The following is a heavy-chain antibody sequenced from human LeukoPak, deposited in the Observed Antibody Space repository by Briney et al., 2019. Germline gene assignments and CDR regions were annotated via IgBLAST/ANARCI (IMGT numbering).Heavy chain of an antibody. CDR2: ISSSSSTI. D-gene: IGHD4-23*01. CDR1: GFTFSSYS. CDR3: ARDKDYGDKRLLDY. V-gene: IGHV3-48*04. J-gene: IGHJ4*02. Sequence: GGSLRLSCAASGFTFSSYSKNWVRQAPGKGLEWVSYISSSSSTIYYADSVKGRFTISRDNAKNSLYLQMNSLRAEDTAVYYCARDKDYGDKRLLDYWGQGTLVTVSS.